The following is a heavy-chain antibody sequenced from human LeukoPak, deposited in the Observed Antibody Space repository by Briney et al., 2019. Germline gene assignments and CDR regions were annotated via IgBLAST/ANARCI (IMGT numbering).Heavy chain of an antibody. J-gene: IGHJ4*02. CDR3: ARGRELLYYFDY. D-gene: IGHD1-26*01. V-gene: IGHV1-69*13. Sequence: GASVKVSCKASGGTFSTYAINWVRQAPGQGLEWMGGIIPIFGTTNYAQKFQGRVTITADESTSTAYMELSGLRSEDTAVYYCARGRELLYYFDYWGQGTLVTVSS. CDR2: IIPIFGTT. CDR1: GGTFSTYA.